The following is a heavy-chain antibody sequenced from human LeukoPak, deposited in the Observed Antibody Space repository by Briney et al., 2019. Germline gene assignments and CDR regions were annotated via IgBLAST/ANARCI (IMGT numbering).Heavy chain of an antibody. CDR1: GFTYSRYW. D-gene: IGHD4-17*01. CDR2: IKGDESYT. Sequence: YPGGSLRLSCAASGFTYSRYWMHWVRQVPGKGLVWVARIKGDESYTFYADSVKGRFTISRDNAKNTLYLQMNSLRAEDTAVYYCASQADSAYGDYNWGQGTLVTVSS. V-gene: IGHV3-74*01. CDR3: ASQADSAYGDYN. J-gene: IGHJ4*02.